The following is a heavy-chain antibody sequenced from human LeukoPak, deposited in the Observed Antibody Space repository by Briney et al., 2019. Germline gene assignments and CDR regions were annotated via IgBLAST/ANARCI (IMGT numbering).Heavy chain of an antibody. J-gene: IGHJ4*02. Sequence: SETLSLTCTVSGGSISSSSYYWGWIRQPPGKGLEWIGSIYYSGSTYYNPSLKSRVTISVDTSKNQFSLKLSSVTAADTAVYYYARQYSPHYYDSSGYPYYFDYWGQGTLVTVSS. CDR1: GGSISSSSYY. D-gene: IGHD3-22*01. CDR2: IYYSGST. V-gene: IGHV4-39*07. CDR3: ARQYSPHYYDSSGYPYYFDY.